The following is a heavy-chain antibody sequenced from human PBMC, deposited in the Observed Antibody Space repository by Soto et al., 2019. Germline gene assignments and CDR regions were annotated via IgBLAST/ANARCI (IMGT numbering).Heavy chain of an antibody. Sequence: QLQLQESGPGLVKPSETLSLTCTVSGGSISSSSYYWGWIRQPPGKGLEWIGSIYYSGSTYYNPSLKSRVPISVDTPKNQFSLKLSSVTAADTAVYYCARHPWGGFGELLGYFDYWGQGTLVTVSS. D-gene: IGHD3-10*01. J-gene: IGHJ4*02. CDR2: IYYSGST. CDR3: ARHPWGGFGELLGYFDY. V-gene: IGHV4-39*01. CDR1: GGSISSSSYY.